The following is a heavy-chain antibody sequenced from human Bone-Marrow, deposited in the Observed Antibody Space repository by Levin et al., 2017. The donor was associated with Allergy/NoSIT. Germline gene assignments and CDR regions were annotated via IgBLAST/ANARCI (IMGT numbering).Heavy chain of an antibody. CDR3: ARDKGVVVVAARGHFDP. CDR1: GFTFSSYA. V-gene: IGHV3-30-3*01. J-gene: IGHJ5*02. D-gene: IGHD2-15*01. CDR2: ISYDGSNK. Sequence: GESLKISCAASGFTFSSYAMHWVRQAPGKGLEWVAVISYDGSNKYYADSVKGRFTISRDNSKNTLYLQMNSLRAEDTAVYYCARDKGVVVVAARGHFDPWGQGTLVTVSS.